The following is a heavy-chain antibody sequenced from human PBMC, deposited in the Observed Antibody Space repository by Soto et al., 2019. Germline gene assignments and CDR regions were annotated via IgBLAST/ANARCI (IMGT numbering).Heavy chain of an antibody. D-gene: IGHD4-17*01. Sequence: ASVKVSCKASGYTFTSYYMHWVRQAPGQGLEWMGIINPSGGSTSYAQKFQGRVTMTRDTSTSTVYMELSSLRSEDTAVYYCARDQTTVVPTGAFDIWGQGKMVTVSS. CDR1: GYTFTSYY. CDR2: INPSGGST. J-gene: IGHJ3*02. V-gene: IGHV1-46*01. CDR3: ARDQTTVVPTGAFDI.